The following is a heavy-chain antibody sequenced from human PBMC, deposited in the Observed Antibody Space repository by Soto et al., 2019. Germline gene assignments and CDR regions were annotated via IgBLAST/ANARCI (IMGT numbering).Heavy chain of an antibody. V-gene: IGHV3-23*01. CDR2: ISGSGGNT. D-gene: IGHD2-15*01. CDR1: GFTFSSYA. Sequence: GGSLRLSCAASGFTFSSYAMSWVRQAPGKGLEWVSAISGSGGNTYYADSVKGRFTISRDNSKNTLYLQMNSLRAEDTAVYYCAKGVADRTYYFDYWGQGTLVTVSS. J-gene: IGHJ4*02. CDR3: AKGVADRTYYFDY.